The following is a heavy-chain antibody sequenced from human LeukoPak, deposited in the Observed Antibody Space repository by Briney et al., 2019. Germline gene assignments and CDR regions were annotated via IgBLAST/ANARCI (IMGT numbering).Heavy chain of an antibody. CDR3: AIDYYDSSGYYSK. CDR1: DGSFSGYY. D-gene: IGHD3-22*01. Sequence: SETLSLTCAVYDGSFSGYYWSWIRQPPGKGLEWIGEINHSGSTKYNPSLKGRVTISIDTSKKQVSLKLSSVTAADTAMYYCAIDYYDSSGYYSKWGQGTLVTVSS. V-gene: IGHV4-34*01. J-gene: IGHJ4*02. CDR2: INHSGST.